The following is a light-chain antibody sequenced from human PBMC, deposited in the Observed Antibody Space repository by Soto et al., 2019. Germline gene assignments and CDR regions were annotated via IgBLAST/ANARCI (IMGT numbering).Light chain of an antibody. CDR3: QQYDVPPST. V-gene: IGKV1-33*01. CDR1: QDITRY. CDR2: DVS. J-gene: IGKJ4*01. Sequence: DIQMTQSPASLDASVRDRVTITCQASQDITRYLNWYQHKPGRAPQLLINDVSSLETGVPSRFSASGSGTQFTLTINGLQPEDLATYYCQQYDVPPSTFGGGTKVALK.